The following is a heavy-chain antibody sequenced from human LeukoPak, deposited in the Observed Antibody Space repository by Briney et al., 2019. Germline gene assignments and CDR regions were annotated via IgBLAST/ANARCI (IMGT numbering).Heavy chain of an antibody. CDR3: AKDSTYSNTWYYFDY. CDR1: GFTFSSFG. J-gene: IGHJ4*02. V-gene: IGHV3-23*01. D-gene: IGHD6-13*01. Sequence: PGRSLRLSCAASGFTFSSFGISWVSQAPGKGLEWVSSISGSGSSTYYADSVKGRFTISRDNSKNTVYLQMNSLRADDTAVYYCAKDSTYSNTWYYFDYWGRGTLVSVSS. CDR2: ISGSGSST.